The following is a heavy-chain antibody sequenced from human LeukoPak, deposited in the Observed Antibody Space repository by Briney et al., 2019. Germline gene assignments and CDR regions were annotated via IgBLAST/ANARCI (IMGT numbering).Heavy chain of an antibody. J-gene: IGHJ4*02. CDR3: ARDEGSVGSSWYVFDY. D-gene: IGHD6-13*01. Sequence: SETLSLTCTVSGGSISSSSYYWGWIRQPPGKGLEWIGSIYYSGSTYFNPSLKSRVTISVDTSKNQFSLKLSSVTAADTGVYYCARDEGSVGSSWYVFDYWGQGTLVTVSS. V-gene: IGHV4-39*07. CDR2: IYYSGST. CDR1: GGSISSSSYY.